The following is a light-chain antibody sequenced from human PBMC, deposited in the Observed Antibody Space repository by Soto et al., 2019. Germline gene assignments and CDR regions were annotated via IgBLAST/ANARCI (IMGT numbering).Light chain of an antibody. J-gene: IGKJ4*01. CDR2: GAP. V-gene: IGKV3-15*01. Sequence: ETVMTQSPATLSVSPGERATLSCRASQSVSSNLAWYQQKPGRAPRLLIYGAPTRATGVPTRFSGSRSGAEFTLTINSLQSEDFAVYYCQPYNNWPLTFGGGTKVDIK. CDR1: QSVSSN. CDR3: QPYNNWPLT.